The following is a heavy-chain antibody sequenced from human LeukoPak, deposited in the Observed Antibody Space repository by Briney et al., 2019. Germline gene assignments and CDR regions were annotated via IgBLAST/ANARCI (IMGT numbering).Heavy chain of an antibody. D-gene: IGHD5-24*01. J-gene: IGHJ5*02. CDR1: GASISSYY. V-gene: IGHV4-59*01. Sequence: SETLSLTCSVSGASISSYYWTWIRQPPGKGLEWIGYIYYSGSTNYNPSLKSRVTISVDTSKNQFSLKLSSVTAADTAVYYCARDRGYKLDPWGQGTLVTVSS. CDR2: IYYSGST. CDR3: ARDRGYKLDP.